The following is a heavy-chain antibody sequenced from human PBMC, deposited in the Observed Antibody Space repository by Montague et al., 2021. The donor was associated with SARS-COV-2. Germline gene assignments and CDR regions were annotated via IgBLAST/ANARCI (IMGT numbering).Heavy chain of an antibody. V-gene: IGHV3-23*01. J-gene: IGHJ6*02. CDR3: AKVVDDYFDYVFTFYYYAMDV. D-gene: IGHD4-17*01. Sequence: SLRLSCAASGFTFRTFAMSWVRQAPGKGPEWVSSLSGDGGDTSYADSVKGRFTIPRDNSKNTMYLQMNSLRPGDTALYYCAKVVDDYFDYVFTFYYYAMDVWGQGTTVTVSS. CDR1: GFTFRTFA. CDR2: LSGDGGDT.